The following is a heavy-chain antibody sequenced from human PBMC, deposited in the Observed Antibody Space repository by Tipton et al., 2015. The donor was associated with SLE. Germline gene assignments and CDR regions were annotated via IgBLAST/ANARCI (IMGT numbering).Heavy chain of an antibody. Sequence: TLSLTCTVSGGSISSYYWSWIRQPAGKGLEWIGRIYTSGSTNYNPSLKSRVTMSVDTSKNQLSLELNSVTAADTALYYCARHADRIFGVPCWGQGTLVTVSS. CDR3: ARHADRIFGVPC. CDR2: IYTSGST. V-gene: IGHV4-4*07. CDR1: GGSISSYY. D-gene: IGHD3-3*02. J-gene: IGHJ4*02.